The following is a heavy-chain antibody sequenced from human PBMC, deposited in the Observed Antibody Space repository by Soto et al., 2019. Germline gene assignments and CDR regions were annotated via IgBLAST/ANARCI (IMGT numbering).Heavy chain of an antibody. J-gene: IGHJ4*02. Sequence: PGESLKISCKGSGCTFTSSWIGWVRQVPGKGLEWMVMIYPGDSDTRYNPSFKGQVTISADKSISTAYLQWSSLKASDTAMYFCATVRTDSGDYEGFDHWGQGTLVTVSS. CDR1: GCTFTSSW. V-gene: IGHV5-51*01. CDR3: ATVRTDSGDYEGFDH. D-gene: IGHD4-17*01. CDR2: IYPGDSDT.